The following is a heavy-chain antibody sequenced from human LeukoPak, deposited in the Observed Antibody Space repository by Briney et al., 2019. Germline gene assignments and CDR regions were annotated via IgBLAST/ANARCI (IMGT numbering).Heavy chain of an antibody. CDR3: ASGLWGDY. V-gene: IGHV3-33*01. J-gene: IGHJ4*02. Sequence: GGSLRLSCATSGFIFSTHAMHWVRQAPGKGLEWVAFIWYDGSNQNYADSVKGRFTISRDNSKNTLYLQMNSLRAEDTAVYYCASGLWGDYWGQGTLVTVSS. CDR1: GFIFSTHA. CDR2: IWYDGSNQ. D-gene: IGHD2/OR15-2a*01.